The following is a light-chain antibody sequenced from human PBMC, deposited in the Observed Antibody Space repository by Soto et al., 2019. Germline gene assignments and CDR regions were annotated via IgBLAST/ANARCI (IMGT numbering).Light chain of an antibody. V-gene: IGLV1-36*01. Sequence: QSVLTQPPSVSEAPRQRVTISCSGSSSNIGNNAVNWYQQLPGKAPKLLIYYDDLLPSGVSDRFSGSKSGTSASLAISGLHSENEANYYWAAWDDSLNGYVFGPGTKVTVL. CDR1: SSNIGNNA. J-gene: IGLJ1*01. CDR2: YDD. CDR3: AAWDDSLNGYV.